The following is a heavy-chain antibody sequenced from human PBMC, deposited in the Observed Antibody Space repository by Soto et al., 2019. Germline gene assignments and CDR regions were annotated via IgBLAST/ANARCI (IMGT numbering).Heavy chain of an antibody. J-gene: IGHJ4*02. V-gene: IGHV3-30*18. CDR2: ISYDGSNK. Sequence: PGASLRLSCAASGFTFSSYGMHWVRQAPGKGLEWVAVISYDGSNKYYADSVKGRFTISRDNSKNTLYLQMNSLRAEDTAVYYCAKSLDSSGYYHFDYRGQGTLVTVSS. CDR3: AKSLDSSGYYHFDY. CDR1: GFTFSSYG. D-gene: IGHD3-22*01.